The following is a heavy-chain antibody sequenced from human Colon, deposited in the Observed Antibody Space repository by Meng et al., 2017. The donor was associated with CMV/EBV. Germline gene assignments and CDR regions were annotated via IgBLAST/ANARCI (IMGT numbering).Heavy chain of an antibody. V-gene: IGHV6-1*01. CDR2: TYYRSRWLS. Sequence: TLSLTCVISGDSVSSNSVGWNWIRQSPSRGLEWLGRTYYRSRWLSDYALSVKSRISINADTSENQFSLHLSSVTPEDTAVYYCARRHTSGWYYFDSWGQGTLVTVSS. CDR1: GDSVSSNSVG. J-gene: IGHJ4*02. CDR3: ARRHTSGWYYFDS. D-gene: IGHD6-19*01.